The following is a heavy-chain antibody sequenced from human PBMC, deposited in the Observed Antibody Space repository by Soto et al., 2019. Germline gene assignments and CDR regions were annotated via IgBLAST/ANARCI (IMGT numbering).Heavy chain of an antibody. CDR2: ISGSGGST. D-gene: IGHD3-3*01. CDR3: AKGVDFWSGYQLYYYYGMDV. J-gene: IGHJ6*02. Sequence: PGGSLRLSCAASGFTFSSYAMSWVRQAPGKGLEWVSAISGSGGSTYYADSVKGRFTISRDNSKNTLYLQMNSLRAEDTAVYYCAKGVDFWSGYQLYYYYGMDVWGPGTTVTV. CDR1: GFTFSSYA. V-gene: IGHV3-23*01.